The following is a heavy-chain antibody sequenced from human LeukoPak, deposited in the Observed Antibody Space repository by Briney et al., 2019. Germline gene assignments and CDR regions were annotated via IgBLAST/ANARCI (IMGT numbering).Heavy chain of an antibody. CDR3: TKGKSILYDP. J-gene: IGHJ5*02. Sequence: GGSLRLSCAASGFTFSSYAMSWVRQAPGKGLEWVSAISGSGGNTYYADSVKGRFTISRDNSKNILYLQMNSLRAEDTAVYHCTKGKSILYDPWGQGTLVTVTS. CDR2: ISGSGGNT. CDR1: GFTFSSYA. V-gene: IGHV3-23*01.